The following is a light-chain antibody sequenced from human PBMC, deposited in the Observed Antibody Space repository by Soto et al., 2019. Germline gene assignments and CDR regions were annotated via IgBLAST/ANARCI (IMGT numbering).Light chain of an antibody. J-gene: IGKJ1*01. CDR2: GAY. CDR3: QQYNSYSRT. V-gene: IGKV3-15*01. Sequence: VMTQSPATLSVSPGERATLSCRASQSVSTNLAWYQQRPGQAPRLIISGAYTRATGIPARFSGSGSGTEFTLTISSLQPDDFATYYCQQYNSYSRTFGQGTKVDIK. CDR1: QSVSTN.